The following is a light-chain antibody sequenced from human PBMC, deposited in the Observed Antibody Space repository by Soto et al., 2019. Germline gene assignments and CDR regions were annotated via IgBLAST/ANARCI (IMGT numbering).Light chain of an antibody. V-gene: IGLV2-23*02. CDR2: EVS. Sequence: QSVLAQPASVSGSPGQSITISCTGTSRDVGSYNLVSWYQQHPGKAPKLMIYEVSKRPSGVSNRFSGSKSANTACLTISGLQTDDEADYYCCSYGGRSTYVFGTGTKVTVL. J-gene: IGLJ1*01. CDR3: CSYGGRSTYV. CDR1: SRDVGSYNL.